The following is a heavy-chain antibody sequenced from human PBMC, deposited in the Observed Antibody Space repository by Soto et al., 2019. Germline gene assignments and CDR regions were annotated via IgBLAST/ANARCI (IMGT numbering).Heavy chain of an antibody. CDR3: EKENTPDYGDYVDY. Sequence: GGSLRLSCAASGFTFSSYAMSWVRQAPGKGLKWISSISGSGTSTYYADSVKGRFTISRDNSKNTMYLQMNSLRAEDTALYFCEKENTPDYGDYVDYWGQGTLVTVSS. CDR1: GFTFSSYA. CDR2: ISGSGTST. J-gene: IGHJ4*02. V-gene: IGHV3-23*01. D-gene: IGHD4-17*01.